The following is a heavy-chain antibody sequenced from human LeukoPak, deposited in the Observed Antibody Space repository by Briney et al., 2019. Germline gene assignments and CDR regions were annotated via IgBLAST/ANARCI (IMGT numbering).Heavy chain of an antibody. CDR2: INPNSGGT. V-gene: IGHV1-2*02. CDR3: ARDRELHYYYYYMDV. J-gene: IGHJ6*03. Sequence: ASVKVSCKASGYTFTGYYMHWVRQAPGQGLEWMGWINPNSGGTNYAQKFQGRVTMTRDTSISTAYMELSRLGSDDTAVYYCARDRELHYYYYYMDVWGKGTTVTVSS. CDR1: GYTFTGYY. D-gene: IGHD1-26*01.